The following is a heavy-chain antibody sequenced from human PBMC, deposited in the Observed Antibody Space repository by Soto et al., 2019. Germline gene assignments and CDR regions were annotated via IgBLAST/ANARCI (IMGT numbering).Heavy chain of an antibody. CDR1: GFTFTSYE. Sequence: AGGSLRLSCVASGFTFTSYELNWVRQAPGKGLEWVSYISRSGGTIYYTDSVKGRFTISRDNAKNSLFLQMNSLRVEDTAVYYCVRGGIDYWGQGTLVTVSS. J-gene: IGHJ4*02. CDR3: VRGGIDY. D-gene: IGHD3-16*01. CDR2: ISRSGGTI. V-gene: IGHV3-48*03.